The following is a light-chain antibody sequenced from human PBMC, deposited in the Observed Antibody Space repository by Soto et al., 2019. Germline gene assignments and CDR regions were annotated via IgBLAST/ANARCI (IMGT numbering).Light chain of an antibody. V-gene: IGKV1-27*01. CDR2: AAS. CDR1: QGIGNF. Sequence: DIQMTQSPSSLSASAGDRVTITCRASQGIGNFLAWYQQKPGKPPKLLMYAASSLQSGVPFRCSGSGSGTDFTLTIYSLQPEDVASYYCQKYDSAPWTFGQGTKVELK. CDR3: QKYDSAPWT. J-gene: IGKJ1*01.